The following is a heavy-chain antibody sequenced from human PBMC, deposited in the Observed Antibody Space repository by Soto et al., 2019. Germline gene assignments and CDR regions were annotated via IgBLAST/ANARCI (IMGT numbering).Heavy chain of an antibody. CDR2: ISSSSSTI. CDR1: GFTFSSYS. J-gene: IGHJ6*03. Sequence: EVQLVESGGGLVQPGGSLRLSCAASGFTFSSYSMNWVRQAPGKGLEWVSYISSSSSTIYYADSVKGRFTISRDNAKNSLYLQMNSLRAEDTAVYYCAREPEYCSSTSCYPLVYYYYYYMDVWRKGTTVTVSS. V-gene: IGHV3-48*01. D-gene: IGHD2-2*01. CDR3: AREPEYCSSTSCYPLVYYYYYYMDV.